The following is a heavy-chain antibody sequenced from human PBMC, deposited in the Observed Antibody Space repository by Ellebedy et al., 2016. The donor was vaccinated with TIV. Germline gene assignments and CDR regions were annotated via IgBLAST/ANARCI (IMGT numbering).Heavy chain of an antibody. D-gene: IGHD3-10*01. CDR2: IKQDGSEK. Sequence: GGSLRLXCAASGFTFSSYWVSWVRQAPGKGLEWVANIKQDGSEKYYVDSVKGRFTISRDNAKNSLYLQMNRLRVEDTAVYYCARGPVQYYYGSGIYYFDYWGQGTLVTVSS. J-gene: IGHJ4*02. V-gene: IGHV3-7*01. CDR3: ARGPVQYYYGSGIYYFDY. CDR1: GFTFSSYW.